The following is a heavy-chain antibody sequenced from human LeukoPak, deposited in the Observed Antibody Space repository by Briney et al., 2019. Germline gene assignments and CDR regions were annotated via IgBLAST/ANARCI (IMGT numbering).Heavy chain of an antibody. Sequence: PGGSLRLSCAASGFTFSSYGMHWVRQAPGKGLEWVAFIRYDGSNKYYADSVKGRFNISRDNSKNTLYLQMNSLRAEDTAVYYCAKEGHVVVITHYFDYWGQGTLVTVSS. D-gene: IGHD3-22*01. CDR1: GFTFSSYG. CDR2: IRYDGSNK. J-gene: IGHJ4*02. V-gene: IGHV3-30*02. CDR3: AKEGHVVVITHYFDY.